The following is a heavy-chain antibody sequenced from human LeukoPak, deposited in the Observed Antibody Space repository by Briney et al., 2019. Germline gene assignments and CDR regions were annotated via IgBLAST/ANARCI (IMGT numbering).Heavy chain of an antibody. J-gene: IGHJ3*02. V-gene: IGHV3-20*04. D-gene: IGHD6-19*01. CDR3: ARIAMAGIGDGFDI. Sequence: PGGSLRLSCAASGFTFDDYDMSWVRQAPGKGLEWGSGINRNGGSTGYADSVKDRFTISRDNARNSLYLQMNSLRAEDTALYYCARIAMAGIGDGFDIWGQGTMVTVSS. CDR2: INRNGGST. CDR1: GFTFDDYD.